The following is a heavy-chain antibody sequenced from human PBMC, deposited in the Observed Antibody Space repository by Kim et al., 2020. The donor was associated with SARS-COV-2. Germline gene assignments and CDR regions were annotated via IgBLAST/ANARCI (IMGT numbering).Heavy chain of an antibody. D-gene: IGHD4-17*01. V-gene: IGHV3-21*01. J-gene: IGHJ4*02. Sequence: YYADSVKGRFTISRDNDKNSLYLQMNSLRAEDTAVYYCARGPDYGGNSDYWGQGTLVTVSS. CDR3: ARGPDYGGNSDY.